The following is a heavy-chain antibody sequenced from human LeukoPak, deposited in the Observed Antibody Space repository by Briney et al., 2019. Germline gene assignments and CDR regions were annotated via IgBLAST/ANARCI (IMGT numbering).Heavy chain of an antibody. CDR2: ISSSSTAI. Sequence: GGSLRLSCAASGFTFTTYTMNWVRQAPGKGLEWVSYISSSSTAIYYADSVKGRFTVSRDNAKNSLSLQMNSLRAEDTAVYYCAREYSSSSGRAFDIWGQGTVVTVSS. V-gene: IGHV3-48*01. J-gene: IGHJ3*02. CDR3: AREYSSSSGRAFDI. D-gene: IGHD6-6*01. CDR1: GFTFTTYT.